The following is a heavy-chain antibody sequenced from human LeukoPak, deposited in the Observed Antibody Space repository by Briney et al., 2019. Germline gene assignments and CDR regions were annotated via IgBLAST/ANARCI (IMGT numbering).Heavy chain of an antibody. CDR2: IYYSGST. CDR3: AKDLGSGKRYFDL. CDR1: GFTFNSYA. V-gene: IGHV4-59*01. D-gene: IGHD3-10*01. J-gene: IGHJ2*01. Sequence: GSLRLSCAASGFTFNSYAMSWIRQPPGKGLEWIGYIYYSGSTNYNPSLKSRVSISVDTSKNQFSLKLSSVTAADTAVYYCAKDLGSGKRYFDLWGRGTLVTVSS.